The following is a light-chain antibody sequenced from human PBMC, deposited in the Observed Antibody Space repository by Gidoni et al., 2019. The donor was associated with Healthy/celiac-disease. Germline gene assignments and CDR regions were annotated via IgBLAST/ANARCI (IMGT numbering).Light chain of an antibody. CDR3: QQYNSYSTWT. CDR1: QSISSW. CDR2: KAS. J-gene: IGKJ1*01. Sequence: DIQMTQSPSTLSAPVGDRVTITCRASQSISSWLAWYQQKPGKAPKLLIYKASSLESGVPSRFSGSGSGTEFTLTISSLQPDDFATYYCQQYNSYSTWTFGQGTKVEIE. V-gene: IGKV1-5*03.